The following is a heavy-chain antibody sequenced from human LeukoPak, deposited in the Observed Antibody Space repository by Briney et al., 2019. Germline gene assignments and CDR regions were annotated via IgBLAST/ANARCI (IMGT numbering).Heavy chain of an antibody. CDR3: ARDDDLVGATDY. Sequence: ASVKVSCKASGYTFTCYGISWVRQAPGQGLEWMGWISAYDGNTNYAQKLQGRVTMTTDTSTSTAYMELRSLRSDDTAVYYCARDDDLVGATDYWGQGTLVTVSS. CDR1: GYTFTCYG. V-gene: IGHV1-18*01. D-gene: IGHD1-26*01. J-gene: IGHJ4*02. CDR2: ISAYDGNT.